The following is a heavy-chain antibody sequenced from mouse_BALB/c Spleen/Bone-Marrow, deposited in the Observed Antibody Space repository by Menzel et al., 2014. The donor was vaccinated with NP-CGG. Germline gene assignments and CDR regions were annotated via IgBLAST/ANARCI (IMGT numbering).Heavy chain of an antibody. Sequence: DQLQQSGPELVKPGASVKMSCTASGFTYTDYVINWVKQRTGQGLEWIGEIYPGSGDTYYKEKFKAKAALTADKSSNTVHMQLSSLTSEGSVVYCCARSRVPYFALDYWGQGTSVTVSS. CDR2: IYPGSGDT. V-gene: IGHV1-83*01. CDR3: ARSRVPYFALDY. J-gene: IGHJ4*01. CDR1: GFTYTDYV.